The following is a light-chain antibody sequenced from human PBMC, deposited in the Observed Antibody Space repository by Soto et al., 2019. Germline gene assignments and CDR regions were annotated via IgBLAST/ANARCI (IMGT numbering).Light chain of an antibody. V-gene: IGKV3D-20*02. CDR1: QSVSSNY. CDR3: HQRRQWPLT. Sequence: EIVLTQSPGTLSLSPGERATLSCRASQSVSSNYLAWYQQKPGQAPRLLIYGASIRATGIPDRFSGSGSGTDFTLTISSLESEDFAVYYCHQRRQWPLTFGGGTKVDIK. J-gene: IGKJ4*01. CDR2: GAS.